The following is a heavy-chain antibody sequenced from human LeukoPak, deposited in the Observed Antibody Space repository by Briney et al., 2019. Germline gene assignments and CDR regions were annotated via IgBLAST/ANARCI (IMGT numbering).Heavy chain of an antibody. V-gene: IGHV1-69*04. D-gene: IGHD4-17*01. J-gene: IGHJ5*02. CDR3: ARGDYGDYTGQNWFDP. CDR1: GSTVSSYG. CDR2: IIPIFGIA. Sequence: AVKVSCRASGSTVSSYGIGWVRQRPGQGLEWMGRIIPIFGIANYAQKFQGRVTITADKSTSTAYMELSSLRSEDTAVYYCARGDYGDYTGQNWFDPWGQGTLVTVSS.